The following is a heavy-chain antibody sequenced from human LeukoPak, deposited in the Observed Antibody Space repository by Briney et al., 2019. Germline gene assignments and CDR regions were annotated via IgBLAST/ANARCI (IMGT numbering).Heavy chain of an antibody. J-gene: IGHJ6*03. Sequence: GGSLRLSCAASGFTFSVNGMHWVRQAPGKGLEWVAFIRNDGSDKYYADSVKGRFSISRDNSKNTLYLQMNSLRAEDTAVYYCARSPRPNYYYMDVWGKGTTVTVSS. CDR1: GFTFSVNG. V-gene: IGHV3-30*02. CDR3: ARSPRPNYYYMDV. CDR2: IRNDGSDK.